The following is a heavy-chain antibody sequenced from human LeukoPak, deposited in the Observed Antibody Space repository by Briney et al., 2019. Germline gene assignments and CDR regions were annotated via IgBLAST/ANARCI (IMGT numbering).Heavy chain of an antibody. V-gene: IGHV1-69*05. J-gene: IGHJ4*02. CDR1: GGTFSSYA. Sequence: GSSVKVSCKASGGTFSSYAISWARQAPGQGLEWMGGIIPIFGTANYAQKFQGRVTITTDESTSTAYMELSSLRSEDTAVYYCARGDYYDFWSGSYYFDYWGQGTLVTVSS. CDR3: ARGDYYDFWSGSYYFDY. D-gene: IGHD3-3*01. CDR2: IIPIFGTA.